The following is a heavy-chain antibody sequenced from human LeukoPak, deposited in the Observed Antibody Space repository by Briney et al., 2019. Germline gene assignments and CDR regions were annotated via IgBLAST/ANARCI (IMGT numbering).Heavy chain of an antibody. D-gene: IGHD3-22*01. CDR1: GGSINGYY. CDR3: ARVSTHYYDSSGYYHPLDY. Sequence: SETLSLTCIVSGGSINGYYWSWIRQPPGKGLEWIGYIYYSGSTNYNPSLKSRVTISVDTSKNQFSLKLSSVTAADTAVYYCARVSTHYYDSSGYYHPLDYWGQGTLVTVSS. CDR2: IYYSGST. V-gene: IGHV4-59*01. J-gene: IGHJ4*02.